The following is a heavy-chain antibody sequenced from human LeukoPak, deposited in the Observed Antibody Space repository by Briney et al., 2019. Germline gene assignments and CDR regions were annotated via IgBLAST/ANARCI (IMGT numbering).Heavy chain of an antibody. CDR1: GFTFSSYA. CDR2: ISGSGGST. D-gene: IGHD6-19*01. Sequence: PGGSLRLSCAASGFTFSSYAMSWVRQAPGKGLEWVSAISGSGGSTYYADSVKGRFTISRDNSKNTLYLQMNSRRAEDTAVYYCAKVLSSGWFIDYFDYWGQGTLVTVSS. V-gene: IGHV3-23*01. J-gene: IGHJ4*02. CDR3: AKVLSSGWFIDYFDY.